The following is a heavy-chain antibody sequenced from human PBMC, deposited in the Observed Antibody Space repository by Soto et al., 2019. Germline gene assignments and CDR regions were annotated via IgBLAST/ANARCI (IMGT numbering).Heavy chain of an antibody. CDR3: ARQGRNTRIVLTKHYATDF. V-gene: IGHV4-39*01. D-gene: IGHD1-1*01. J-gene: IGHJ6*02. CDR1: SGTISSRSHY. Sequence: SETLSLTCTVSSGTISSRSHYWAWIRQPPGKGLEWIGVIDDSGSTHYSESLKSRVTISVDTSKNQFSLKVSSVTATDTAVYYCARQGRNTRIVLTKHYATDFWGQGTAVTVSS. CDR2: IDDSGST.